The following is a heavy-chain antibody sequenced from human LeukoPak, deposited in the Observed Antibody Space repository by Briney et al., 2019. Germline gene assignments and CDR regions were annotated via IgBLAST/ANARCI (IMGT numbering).Heavy chain of an antibody. CDR2: ISSSSSTI. J-gene: IGHJ4*02. D-gene: IGHD1-26*01. CDR1: GFTFSSYS. CDR3: ARDWSGSYYGTSGHY. Sequence: AGGSLRLSCAASGFTFSSYSMNWVRQAPGKGLEWVSYISSSSSTIYYADSVKGRFTISRDNAKNSLYLQMNSLRAEDTAVYYCARDWSGSYYGTSGHYWGQGTLVTVSS. V-gene: IGHV3-48*04.